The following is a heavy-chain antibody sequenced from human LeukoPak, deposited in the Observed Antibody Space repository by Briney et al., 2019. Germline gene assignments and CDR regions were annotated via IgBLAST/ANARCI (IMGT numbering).Heavy chain of an antibody. Sequence: PETLSLTCTVSGGSISSYYWSWIRQPPGKGLEWIGYIYYSGSTNYNPSLKSRVTISVDTSKNQFSLKLSSVTAADTAVYYCATLSVVAATRSDAFDIWGQGTMVTVSS. CDR3: ATLSVVAATRSDAFDI. CDR1: GGSISSYY. D-gene: IGHD2-15*01. CDR2: IYYSGST. V-gene: IGHV4-59*01. J-gene: IGHJ3*02.